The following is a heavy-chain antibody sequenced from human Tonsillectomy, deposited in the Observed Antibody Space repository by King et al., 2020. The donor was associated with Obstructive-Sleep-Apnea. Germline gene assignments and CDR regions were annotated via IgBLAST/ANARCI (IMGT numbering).Heavy chain of an antibody. J-gene: IGHJ6*02. CDR3: ASRITMVRGVIRPSYYGLEV. D-gene: IGHD3-10*01. Sequence: VQLVESGGGLVQPGGSLRLSCSASGFTFSSYAMSWVRQAPGKGLDWVSALSESGGSRYYADSVKGRFTVSRDNSQNTLYLQMDSLRAEDTAVYYCASRITMVRGVIRPSYYGLEVWGQGTTVTVSS. V-gene: IGHV3-23*04. CDR2: LSESGGSR. CDR1: GFTFSSYA.